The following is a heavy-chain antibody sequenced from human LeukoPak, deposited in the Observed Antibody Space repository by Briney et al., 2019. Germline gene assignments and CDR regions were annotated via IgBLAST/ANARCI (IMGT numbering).Heavy chain of an antibody. CDR1: GGSISSGDYY. Sequence: SQTLSLTCTVSGGSISSGDYYWSWIRQPPGKGLEWIGYIYYSGSTYYNPSLKSRVTISVDTSKNQFSLKLSSVTAADTAVYYCARDPYERCAFDIWGQGTMVTVSS. V-gene: IGHV4-30-4*08. J-gene: IGHJ3*02. CDR3: ARDPYERCAFDI. D-gene: IGHD5-12*01. CDR2: IYYSGST.